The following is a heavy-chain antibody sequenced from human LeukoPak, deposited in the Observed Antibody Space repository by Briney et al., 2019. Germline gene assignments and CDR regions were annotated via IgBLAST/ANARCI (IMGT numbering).Heavy chain of an antibody. CDR2: IYTSGST. J-gene: IGHJ3*02. CDR1: GGSISSYY. D-gene: IGHD5-12*01. V-gene: IGHV4-4*07. Sequence: SETLSLTCTVSGGSISSYYWSWIRQPAGKGLEWIGRIYTSGSTNYNPSLKSRVTMSVDTSKNQFSLKLSSVTAADTAVYYCARDPPGYSGYEKAFDIWGQGTMVTVSS. CDR3: ARDPPGYSGYEKAFDI.